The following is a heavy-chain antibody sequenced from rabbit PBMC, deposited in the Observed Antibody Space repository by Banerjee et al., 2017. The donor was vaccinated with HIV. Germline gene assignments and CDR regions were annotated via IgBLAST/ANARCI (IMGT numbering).Heavy chain of an antibody. CDR1: GFSFSSGYD. CDR3: ARRATSSGYPFNL. Sequence: QSLEESGGGLVQPEGSLTLTCTASGFSFSSGYDMCWVRQAPGKGLEWIACIYAGSSGSTYYASWAKGRFTISKTSSTTVTLQMTSLTAADTATYFCARRATSSGYPFNLWGQGTLVTVS. J-gene: IGHJ4*01. CDR2: IYAGSSGST. D-gene: IGHD1-1*01. V-gene: IGHV1S40*01.